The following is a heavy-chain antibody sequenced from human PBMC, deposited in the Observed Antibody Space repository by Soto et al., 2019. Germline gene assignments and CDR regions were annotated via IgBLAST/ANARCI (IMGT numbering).Heavy chain of an antibody. D-gene: IGHD3-22*01. CDR1: GYTFTGYY. Sequence: ASVKVSCKASGYTFTGYYMHWVRQAPGQGLEWMGWINPNSGGTNYAQKFQGRVTMTRDTSISTAYMELSRLRSDDTAVYYCAREDYYDSTPLDNWFDPWGKGTLVAVSS. CDR2: INPNSGGT. CDR3: AREDYYDSTPLDNWFDP. J-gene: IGHJ5*02. V-gene: IGHV1-2*02.